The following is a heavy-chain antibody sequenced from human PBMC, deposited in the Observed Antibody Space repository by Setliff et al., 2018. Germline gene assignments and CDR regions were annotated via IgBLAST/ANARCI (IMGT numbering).Heavy chain of an antibody. D-gene: IGHD3-3*01. Sequence: PSETLSLTCTVSGGSISSSSYYWGWIRQPPGKGLEWIGSIYYSGSTYYNPSLKSRVTISVDTSKNQFSLKLSSVTAADTAVYYCARGLPLGWLKPFDYWGQGTQVTVSS. CDR3: ARGLPLGWLKPFDY. CDR1: GGSISSSSYY. J-gene: IGHJ4*02. V-gene: IGHV4-39*07. CDR2: IYYSGST.